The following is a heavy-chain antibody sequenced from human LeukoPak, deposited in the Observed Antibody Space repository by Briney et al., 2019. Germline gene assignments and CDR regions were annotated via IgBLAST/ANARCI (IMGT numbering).Heavy chain of an antibody. CDR3: ARESPHCSGVSCFFDY. CDR1: GFTFNSYE. Sequence: GGSLRLSCAASGFTFNSYEMNWVRHAPGKGLEWVSYITSSGRTTSYADSVKGRFTISRDNAENSRSLQMNSLRAEDTAIYYCARESPHCSGVSCFFDYWGQGTLVTVSS. V-gene: IGHV3-48*03. D-gene: IGHD2-15*01. J-gene: IGHJ4*02. CDR2: ITSSGRTT.